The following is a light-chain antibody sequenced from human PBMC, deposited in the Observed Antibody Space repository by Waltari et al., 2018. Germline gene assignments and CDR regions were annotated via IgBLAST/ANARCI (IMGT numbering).Light chain of an antibody. CDR2: GKN. CDR1: SLRSYY. CDR3: NSRDSSGNHVV. J-gene: IGLJ2*01. Sequence: SSELTQDPAVSVALGQTVRITCQGDSLRSYYASWYQQKPGQAPVLVIYGKNNRPAGIRDRCSGSSSGNTASLTITGAQAEDEADYYCNSRDSSGNHVVFGGGTKLTVL. V-gene: IGLV3-19*01.